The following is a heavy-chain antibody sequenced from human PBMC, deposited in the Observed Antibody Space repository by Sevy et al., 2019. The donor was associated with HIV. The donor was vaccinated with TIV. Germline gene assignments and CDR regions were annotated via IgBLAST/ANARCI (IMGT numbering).Heavy chain of an antibody. CDR3: ARASIAAPGAPFDY. J-gene: IGHJ4*02. D-gene: IGHD6-13*01. V-gene: IGHV4-34*01. CDR2: INHSGST. CDR1: GGSFSGDY. Sequence: SETLSLTCAVYGGSFSGDYWSWIRQPPGKGLEWIGEINHSGSTNYYPSLKSRVTISVDTSKNQFSLKLSSVTAADTAVYYCARASIAAPGAPFDYWCQGTLVTVSS.